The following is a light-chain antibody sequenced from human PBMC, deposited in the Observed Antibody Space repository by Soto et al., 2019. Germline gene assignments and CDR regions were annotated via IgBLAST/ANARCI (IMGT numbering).Light chain of an antibody. CDR2: EVT. Sequence: QSVLTQPPSASGSPGQSVTISCTGTSSDVGGYNYVSWYQQHPGKAPKLMIYEVTKRPSGVPDRFSGSKSGNTASLTVSGLQAEDEADYFCCPHAGGNTYVFGTGTKVTVL. CDR3: CPHAGGNTYV. V-gene: IGLV2-8*01. CDR1: SSDVGGYNY. J-gene: IGLJ1*01.